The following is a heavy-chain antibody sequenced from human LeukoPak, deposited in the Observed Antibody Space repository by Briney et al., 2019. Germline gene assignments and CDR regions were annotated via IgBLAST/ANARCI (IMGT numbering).Heavy chain of an antibody. CDR1: GFTFSSYG. Sequence: GGSLRLSCAASGFTFSSYGMHWVRQAPGKGLEWAAFIRYDGSNKYYADSVKGRFTISRDNSKNTLYLQMNSLRAEDTAVYYCARVDTAMAVPWGQGTLVTVSS. CDR3: ARVDTAMAVP. J-gene: IGHJ4*02. V-gene: IGHV3-30*02. CDR2: IRYDGSNK. D-gene: IGHD5-18*01.